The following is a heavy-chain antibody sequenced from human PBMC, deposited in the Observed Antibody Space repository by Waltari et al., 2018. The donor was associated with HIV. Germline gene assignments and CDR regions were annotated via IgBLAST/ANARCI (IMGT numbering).Heavy chain of an antibody. V-gene: IGHV3-74*01. D-gene: IGHD3-10*01. J-gene: IGHJ5*02. CDR1: GFTFRCSW. CDR3: APGRGWFDP. CDR2: INSDGSST. Sequence: VQPVESRGGLVQPGGSLAPSCGASGFTFRCSWMTWVRQAPGKGLVWVSRINSDGSSTNYADSVKGRFTISRDNAKNTLYLQMNSLRVEDTAVYYCAPGRGWFDPWGQGTLVTVSS.